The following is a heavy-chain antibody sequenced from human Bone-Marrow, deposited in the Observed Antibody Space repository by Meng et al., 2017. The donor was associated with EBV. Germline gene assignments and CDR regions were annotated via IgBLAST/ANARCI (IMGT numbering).Heavy chain of an antibody. J-gene: IGHJ5*02. CDR3: VRDRGYWDWFDP. D-gene: IGHD3-22*01. CDR1: GDSVSSNSAA. V-gene: IGHV6-1*01. CDR2: TYYRSKWYN. Sequence: QAQLQQSGPGLVKPSXXXXLXXSISGDSVSSNSAAWNWIRQSPSRGLEWLGRTYYRSKWYNDYAVSVKSRIIINPDTSKNQVFLQLNSVTPEDTAVYYCVRDRGYWDWFDPWGQGTLGTVSS.